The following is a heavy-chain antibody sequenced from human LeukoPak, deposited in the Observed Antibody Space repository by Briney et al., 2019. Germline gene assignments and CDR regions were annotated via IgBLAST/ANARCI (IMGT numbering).Heavy chain of an antibody. V-gene: IGHV4-34*01. CDR3: ARRRQGYSYGYYFDY. Sequence: SETLSLTCAVYGGSFSGYYWSWIRQPPGKGLEWIGEIYHSGSTNYNPSLKSRVTISVDRSKNQFSLKLSSVTAADTAVYYCARRRQGYSYGYYFDYWGQGTLVTVSS. CDR1: GGSFSGYY. J-gene: IGHJ4*02. D-gene: IGHD5-18*01. CDR2: IYHSGST.